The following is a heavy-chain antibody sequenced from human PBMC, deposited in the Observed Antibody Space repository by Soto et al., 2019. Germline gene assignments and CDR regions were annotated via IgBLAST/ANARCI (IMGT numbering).Heavy chain of an antibody. V-gene: IGHV4-34*01. J-gene: IGHJ5*02. Sequence: QVQLQQWGAGLLKPSETLSLICAVSGESLSDHYWSWIRQSPGKGLEWIGDINQYGTTNYNPSLKSRVTISADTSKNQFFLRLASVTAADTAISYCARGAHISGVTRCFDPWGQGTLVTVSS. CDR1: GESLSDHY. CDR3: ARGAHISGVTRCFDP. D-gene: IGHD1-20*01. CDR2: INQYGTT.